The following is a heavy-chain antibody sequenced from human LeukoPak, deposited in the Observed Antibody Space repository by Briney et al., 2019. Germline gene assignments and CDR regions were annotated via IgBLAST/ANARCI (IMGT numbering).Heavy chain of an antibody. D-gene: IGHD6-19*01. V-gene: IGHV3-23*01. J-gene: IGHJ4*02. CDR2: ISGGGGST. CDR1: GFTFSSYE. Sequence: GGSLRLSCAASGFTFSSYEMSWVRQAPGKGLEWVSAISGGGGSTYYADSVKGRFTISRDNSKNTLYLQMNSLRAEDTAVYYCAKGKQWLVDGNFDYWGQGTLVTVSS. CDR3: AKGKQWLVDGNFDY.